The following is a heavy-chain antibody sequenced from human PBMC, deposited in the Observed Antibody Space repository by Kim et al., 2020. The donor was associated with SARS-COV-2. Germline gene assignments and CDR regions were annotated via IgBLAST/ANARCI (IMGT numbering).Heavy chain of an antibody. D-gene: IGHD2-2*01. V-gene: IGHV3-15*01. CDR2: IKSKTDGGTT. CDR1: GFTFSNAW. Sequence: GGSLRLSCAASGFTFSNAWMSWVRQAPGKGLEWVGRIKSKTDGGTTDYAAPVKGSFTISRDDSKNTLNLQMNSLKTEDTAVYYCTTDDILGYASHNYFDYWGQGTLVTVSS. CDR3: TTDDILGYASHNYFDY. J-gene: IGHJ4*02.